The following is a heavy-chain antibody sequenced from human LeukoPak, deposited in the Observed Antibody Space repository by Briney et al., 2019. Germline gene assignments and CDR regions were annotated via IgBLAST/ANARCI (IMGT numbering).Heavy chain of an antibody. CDR3: AREKFYYDSSGYYPIDY. Sequence: PSETLSLTCTVSGGSISSYYWSWIRQPAGKGLEWIGRIYTSGSTNYNPSLKSRVTMSVDTSKNQFSRKLSSVTAADTAVYYCAREKFYYDSSGYYPIDYWGQGTLVTVSS. CDR2: IYTSGST. D-gene: IGHD3-22*01. V-gene: IGHV4-4*07. CDR1: GGSISSYY. J-gene: IGHJ4*02.